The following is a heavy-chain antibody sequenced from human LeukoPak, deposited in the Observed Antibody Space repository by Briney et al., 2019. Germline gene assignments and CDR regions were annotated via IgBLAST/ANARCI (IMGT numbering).Heavy chain of an antibody. CDR1: GGSFSGYY. V-gene: IGHV3-23*01. CDR2: ISGSGGST. Sequence: ETLSLTCAVYGGSFSGYYWSWIRQPPGKGLEWVSGISGSGGSTYYADSVKGRFTISRDNSKNTLYLQMNSLRAEDTAVYYCAMAAGYSSSWYVGYWGQGTLVTVSS. CDR3: AMAAGYSSSWYVGY. D-gene: IGHD6-13*01. J-gene: IGHJ4*02.